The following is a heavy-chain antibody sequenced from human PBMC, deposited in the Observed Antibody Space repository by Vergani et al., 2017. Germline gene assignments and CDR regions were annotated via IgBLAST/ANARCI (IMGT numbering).Heavy chain of an antibody. CDR1: GFTFSNAW. CDR3: ARDGNDYGDYWEGYFDL. J-gene: IGHJ2*01. CDR2: IKSKTDGGTT. Sequence: EVQLVESGGGLVKPGGSLRLSCAASGFTFSNAWMSWVRQAPGKGLEWVGRIKSKTDGGTTDYAAPVKGRFTISRDDSKNTLYLQMNSLRAEDTAVYYCARDGNDYGDYWEGYFDLWGRGTLVTGSA. V-gene: IGHV3-15*01. D-gene: IGHD4-17*01.